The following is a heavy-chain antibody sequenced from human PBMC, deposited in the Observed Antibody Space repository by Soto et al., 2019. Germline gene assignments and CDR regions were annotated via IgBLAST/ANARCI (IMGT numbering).Heavy chain of an antibody. D-gene: IGHD2-2*01. V-gene: IGHV3-66*01. J-gene: IGHJ3*02. Sequence: EVQLVESGGGLVQPGGSLRLSCAASGFTVSSNYMSWVRQAPGKGLEWVSVIYSGGSTYYADSVKGRFTISRDNSKNTLYLQMNSLRAEDTAVYYCAREYCSSTSFYPDAFDIWGQGTMVTVSS. CDR1: GFTVSSNY. CDR2: IYSGGST. CDR3: AREYCSSTSFYPDAFDI.